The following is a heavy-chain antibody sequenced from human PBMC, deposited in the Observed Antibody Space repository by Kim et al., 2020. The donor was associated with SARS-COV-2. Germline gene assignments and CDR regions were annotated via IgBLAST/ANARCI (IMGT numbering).Heavy chain of an antibody. CDR2: TYYRSKWYN. V-gene: IGHV6-1*01. Sequence: SQTLSLICVISGDNVSGDSVAWHWIRQSPSRGLEWLGRTYYRSKWYNDYAVSVKGRITISPDTSKNQFSLQVNSVTPEDTAVYYCARDHQYSVDYWGQGTLVTVSS. J-gene: IGHJ4*02. CDR1: GDNVSGDSVA. D-gene: IGHD4-4*01. CDR3: ARDHQYSVDY.